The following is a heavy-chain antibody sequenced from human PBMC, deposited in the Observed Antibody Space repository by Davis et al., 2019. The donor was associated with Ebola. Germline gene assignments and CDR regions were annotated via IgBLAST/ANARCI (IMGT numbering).Heavy chain of an antibody. J-gene: IGHJ6*02. D-gene: IGHD5-18*01. V-gene: IGHV3-30*02. CDR3: ARDNVDTATYYGMDV. CDR2: IRYDGSNK. Sequence: GESLKISCAASGFTFSSYGMHWVRQAPGKGLEWVAFIRYDGSNKYYADSVKGRFTISRDNSKNTLYLQMNSLRAEDTAVYYCARDNVDTATYYGMDVWGQGTTVTVSS. CDR1: GFTFSSYG.